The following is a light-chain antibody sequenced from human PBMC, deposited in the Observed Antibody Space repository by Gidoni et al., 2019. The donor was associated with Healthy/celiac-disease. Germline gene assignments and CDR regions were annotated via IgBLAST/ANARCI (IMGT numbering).Light chain of an antibody. J-gene: IGLJ3*02. CDR3: CSYASSPTWV. CDR1: SSDVGSYNL. V-gene: IGLV2-23*01. CDR2: EAN. Sequence: QSALTQPASVSGSPGQSTTISCTGTSSDVGSYNLVSWYQQHPGKAPKLLIYEANQRPSGVSNRFSGSKSGNTASLTISGLQAEDEATYYCCSYASSPTWVFGGGTKLTAL.